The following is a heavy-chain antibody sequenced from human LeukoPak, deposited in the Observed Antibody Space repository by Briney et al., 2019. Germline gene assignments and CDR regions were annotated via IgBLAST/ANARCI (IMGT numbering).Heavy chain of an antibody. CDR2: INPGGSST. CDR3: ARSNQADDY. J-gene: IGHJ4*02. V-gene: IGHV3-74*01. CDR1: GFAFSSYW. D-gene: IGHD4-11*01. Sequence: GGSLRLSCAASGFAFSSYWMHWVRQVPGKGRVWVSRINPGGSSTAYADSVKGRFTISRDNAKNTLYLQMNSLRAEDTAVYYCARSNQADDYWGQGTLVTVSS.